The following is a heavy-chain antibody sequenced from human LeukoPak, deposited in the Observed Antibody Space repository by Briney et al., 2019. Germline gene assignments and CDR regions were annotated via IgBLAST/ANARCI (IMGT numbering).Heavy chain of an antibody. CDR3: ARGQHRVAYSDDAFDI. V-gene: IGHV3-74*03. D-gene: IGHD2-15*01. J-gene: IGHJ3*02. CDR2: INGDGSSA. CDR1: GFTLSSYW. Sequence: GGSLRPSCAASGFTLSSYWMHWVRQAPGKGLVWVSRINGDGSSATYADSVKGRFTISRDNSKNTLYLQMNTLRAEDTAVYYCARGQHRVAYSDDAFDIWGQGTMVTVSS.